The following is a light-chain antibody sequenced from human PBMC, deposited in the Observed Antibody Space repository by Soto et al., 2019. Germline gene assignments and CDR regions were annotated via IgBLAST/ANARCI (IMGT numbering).Light chain of an antibody. CDR2: AAS. CDR1: QSISTH. V-gene: IGKV1-39*01. J-gene: IGKJ1*01. CDR3: QQSYTSWWT. Sequence: DIQMTQSPSSMSASVGNRVSITCRASQSISTHLSWYQQKPGKAPKLLIYAASSLQSWVPSRFTGSGSGTDFTLTISSLHPEDFATYYCQQSYTSWWTFGQGT.